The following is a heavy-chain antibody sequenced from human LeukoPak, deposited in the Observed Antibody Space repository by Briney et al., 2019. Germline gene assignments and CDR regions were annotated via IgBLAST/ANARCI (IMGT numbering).Heavy chain of an antibody. CDR3: AKYLVEYQLHRAEYFQH. V-gene: IGHV4-31*03. CDR1: GDSISNTVYY. CDR2: MYYSGIT. Sequence: SQTLSLTCTVSGDSISNTVYYWGWIRQHPGRGLEWIGYMYYSGITHYNPSLRSRVTISLDTSKNQFSLTLGSVTAADTAVYYCAKYLVEYQLHRAEYFQHWGQGTLVTVSS. D-gene: IGHD2-2*01. J-gene: IGHJ1*01.